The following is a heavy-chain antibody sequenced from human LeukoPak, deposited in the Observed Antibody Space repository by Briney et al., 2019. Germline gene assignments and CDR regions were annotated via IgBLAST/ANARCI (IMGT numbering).Heavy chain of an antibody. Sequence: VASVKVSCKTAGYSFTSFYIHWIRQAPGQGLEWMGMVNPSGGSTVSAQKFQDRVNMTADTSTRTVHMEMTGLRSDDTAVYYCARLGFGELLTHIDYWGQGTLVTVSS. CDR2: VNPSGGST. J-gene: IGHJ4*02. V-gene: IGHV1-46*01. CDR3: ARLGFGELLTHIDY. CDR1: GYSFTSFY. D-gene: IGHD3-10*01.